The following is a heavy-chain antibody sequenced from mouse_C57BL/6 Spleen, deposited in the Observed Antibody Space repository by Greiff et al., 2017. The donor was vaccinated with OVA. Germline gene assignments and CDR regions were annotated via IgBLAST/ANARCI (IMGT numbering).Heavy chain of an antibody. V-gene: IGHV1-52*01. CDR2: IDPSDSET. Sequence: QVQLQQPGAELVRPGSSVKLSCKASGYTFTSYWMHWVKQRPIQGLEWIGNIDPSDSETHYNQKFKDKATLTVDKSSSTAYMQLSSLTSEDSAVYYGATKELYGSIRAGDYWGQGTTLTVSS. CDR3: ATKELYGSIRAGDY. J-gene: IGHJ2*01. CDR1: GYTFTSYW. D-gene: IGHD1-1*01.